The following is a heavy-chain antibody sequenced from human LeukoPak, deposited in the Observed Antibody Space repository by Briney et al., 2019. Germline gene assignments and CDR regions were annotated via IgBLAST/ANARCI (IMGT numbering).Heavy chain of an antibody. CDR2: IKQDGGQI. Sequence: GGSLRLSCAASGFTFGSCWMNWVRQTPGKGLEWVANIKQDGGQIYYLDSVKGRFTVSRDNAKNSLYLQMNSLRAEDTAVYYCARLGARQMLEYWGQGTLVTVSS. CDR1: GFTFGSCW. CDR3: ARLGARQMLEY. V-gene: IGHV3-7*01. D-gene: IGHD4-17*01. J-gene: IGHJ4*02.